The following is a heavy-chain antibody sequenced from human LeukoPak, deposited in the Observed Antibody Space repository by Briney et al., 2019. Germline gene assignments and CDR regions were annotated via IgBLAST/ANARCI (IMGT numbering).Heavy chain of an antibody. J-gene: IGHJ4*02. CDR3: ARDMSAYSGYLEDYYFDY. V-gene: IGHV3-48*03. CDR2: ISSSGSTI. Sequence: PGESLRLSCAASGFTFSSYEMNWVRQAPGKGLEWVSYISSSGSTIYYADSLKGRFTISRDNAKDSLYLQMNSLRAEDTAVYYCARDMSAYSGYLEDYYFDYWGQGTLVTVSS. D-gene: IGHD5-12*01. CDR1: GFTFSSYE.